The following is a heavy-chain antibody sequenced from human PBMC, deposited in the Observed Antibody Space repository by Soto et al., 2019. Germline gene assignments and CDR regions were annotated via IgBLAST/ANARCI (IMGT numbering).Heavy chain of an antibody. CDR2: IYWDDAK. J-gene: IGHJ4*02. CDR1: GFSISTSKVG. CDR3: AHRQIGYYGYFDF. Sequence: QITLKESGPTLVKPTQTLTLTCTFSGFSISTSKVGVSWIRQPPGKALEWLALIYWDDAKRYRPSLKSRLTVTKDTSKNQGVLTMTNMDTVDTATYYCAHRQIGYYGYFDFWGQGIVVTVSS. D-gene: IGHD3-10*01. V-gene: IGHV2-5*02.